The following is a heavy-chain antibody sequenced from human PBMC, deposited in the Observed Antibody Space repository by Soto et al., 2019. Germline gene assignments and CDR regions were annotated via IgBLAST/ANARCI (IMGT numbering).Heavy chain of an antibody. CDR2: INGGNGGT. CDR1: GYTFTGYA. Sequence: QVQLVQSGAEVKKPGASVKVSCKASGYTFTGYAIHWVRQAPGQRHEWMGWINGGNGGTKYSQKFQGRVTITRDTSASTAYMELTSMGSEDTAVYHCARGYCSSTSCQYYFDFWGQGTLVTVSS. J-gene: IGHJ4*02. CDR3: ARGYCSSTSCQYYFDF. D-gene: IGHD2-2*01. V-gene: IGHV1-3*01.